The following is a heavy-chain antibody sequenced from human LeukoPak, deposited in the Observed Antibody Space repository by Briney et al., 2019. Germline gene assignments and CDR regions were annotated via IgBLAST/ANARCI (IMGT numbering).Heavy chain of an antibody. CDR1: GFTFSSYA. V-gene: IGHV3-23*01. Sequence: GGSLRLSCAASGFTFSSYAMSWVRQAPGKGLEWVSAISGSGGSTYYADSVKGRFTISRDNSKNTLYLQMNSLRAEDTAVCYCAKGSDIVVVPAAISRANYYYYGMDVWGQGTTVTVSS. CDR3: AKGSDIVVVPAAISRANYYYYGMDV. CDR2: ISGSGGST. D-gene: IGHD2-2*01. J-gene: IGHJ6*02.